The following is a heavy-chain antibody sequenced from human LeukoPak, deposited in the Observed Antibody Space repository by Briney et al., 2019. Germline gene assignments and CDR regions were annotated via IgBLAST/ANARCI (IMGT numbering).Heavy chain of an antibody. CDR2: IIPIFGTA. D-gene: IGHD3-10*01. CDR1: GGTFSSYA. J-gene: IGHJ6*03. CDR3: AMGLSGYYYDLDG. V-gene: IGHV1-69*05. Sequence: ASVKVSCKASGGTFSSYAISWVRQAPGQGLGWMGGIIPIFGTANYAQKVQGRVTITTDESTRTAYMELSSLRSEDTAVYLCAMGLSGYYYDLDGWGKGTTVTVSS.